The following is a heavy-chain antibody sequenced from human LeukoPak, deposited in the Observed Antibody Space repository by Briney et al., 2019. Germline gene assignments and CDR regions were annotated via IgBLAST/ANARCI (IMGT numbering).Heavy chain of an antibody. CDR3: ARHSDCAVVIMDNWFDP. J-gene: IGHJ5*02. D-gene: IGHD3-3*01. Sequence: SETLSLTCTVSGGSISSYYWNWIRQPPGKGLEWIGYIYYSGSTNYNPSLENRVTISIDTSKNQLSLKLSSVTAADTAVYYCARHSDCAVVIMDNWFDPWGQGTLVTVSS. CDR1: GGSISSYY. V-gene: IGHV4-59*08. CDR2: IYYSGST.